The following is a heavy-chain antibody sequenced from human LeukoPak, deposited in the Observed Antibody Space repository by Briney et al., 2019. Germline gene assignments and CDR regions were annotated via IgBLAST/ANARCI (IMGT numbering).Heavy chain of an antibody. CDR3: AKDPRSSGWYEMTYYFDY. D-gene: IGHD6-19*01. V-gene: IGHV3-23*01. Sequence: GGSLRLSCAASGFTFSSYAMSWVRQAPGKGLEWVSAISGSGGSTYYADSVKGRFTISRDNSKNTLYLQMNSLRAEDTAAYYCAKDPRSSGWYEMTYYFDYWGQGTLVTVSS. J-gene: IGHJ4*02. CDR2: ISGSGGST. CDR1: GFTFSSYA.